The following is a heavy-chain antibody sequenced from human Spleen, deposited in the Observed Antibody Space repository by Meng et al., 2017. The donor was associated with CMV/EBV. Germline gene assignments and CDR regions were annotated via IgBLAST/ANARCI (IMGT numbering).Heavy chain of an antibody. CDR2: INHSGGS. D-gene: IGHD3-3*01. Sequence: GSLRLSCAVYGGSFSDSYWSWIRQPPGKGLEWIGEINHSGGSNYNPSLKSRVTISVDTSKNQFSLKLSSVTAADTAVYYCARGDYDFWSDYWRWFDPWGQGTLVTVSS. CDR1: GGSFSDSY. J-gene: IGHJ5*02. V-gene: IGHV4-34*01. CDR3: ARGDYDFWSDYWRWFDP.